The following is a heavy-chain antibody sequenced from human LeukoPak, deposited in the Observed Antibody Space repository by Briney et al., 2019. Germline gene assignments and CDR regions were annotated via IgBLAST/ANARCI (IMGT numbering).Heavy chain of an antibody. Sequence: PGRSLRLSCAASGFTFDDYAMHWVRHAPGKDLEWVSGISWNSGSIGYADSVKGRFTISRDNAKNSLYLQMNSLRAEDMALYYCAKVGYGDYGAFDIWGQGTMVTVSS. J-gene: IGHJ3*02. CDR1: GFTFDDYA. V-gene: IGHV3-9*03. D-gene: IGHD4-17*01. CDR3: AKVGYGDYGAFDI. CDR2: ISWNSGSI.